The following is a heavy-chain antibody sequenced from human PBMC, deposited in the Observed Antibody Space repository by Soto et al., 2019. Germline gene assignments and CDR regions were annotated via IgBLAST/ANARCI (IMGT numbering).Heavy chain of an antibody. CDR3: ARVGQGYSSSWYWGRAFDI. CDR2: INHSGST. J-gene: IGHJ3*02. V-gene: IGHV4-34*01. CDR1: GGSFSGYY. D-gene: IGHD6-13*01. Sequence: SETLSLTCAVYGGSFSGYYWSWIRQPPGKGLEWIGEINHSGSTNYNPSLKSRVTISVDTSKNQFPLKLSSVTAADTAVYYCARVGQGYSSSWYWGRAFDIWSQGTMVTVSS.